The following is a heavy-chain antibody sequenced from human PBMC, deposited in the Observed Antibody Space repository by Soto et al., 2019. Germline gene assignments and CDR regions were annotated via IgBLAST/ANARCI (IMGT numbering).Heavy chain of an antibody. CDR2: IYPGDSDT. CDR1: WYSFTDYW. J-gene: IGHJ4*02. CDR3: ARDGLSSSSSFEY. D-gene: IGHD6-6*01. Sequence: GESLKISCNASWYSFTDYWIGWVRQMPGKGLEWMGIIYPGDSDTKYSPSFQGQVTMSADKSISTAYLQWNSLKASDTAMYYCARDGLSSSSSFEYWGQGTLVTVSS. V-gene: IGHV5-51*01.